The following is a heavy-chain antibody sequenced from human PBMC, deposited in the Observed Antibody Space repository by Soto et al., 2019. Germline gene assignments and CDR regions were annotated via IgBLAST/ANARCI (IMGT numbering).Heavy chain of an antibody. J-gene: IGHJ4*02. CDR2: IYYSGST. Sequence: SETLSLTCTVSGGSISSGGYYWSWIRQHPGKGLEWIGYIYYSGSTYYNPSLKSRVTISVDTSKNQFSLKLSSVTAADTAVYYCARDSREEWIQLPVWGQGTLVTVSS. V-gene: IGHV4-31*03. CDR3: ARDSREEWIQLPV. D-gene: IGHD5-18*01. CDR1: GGSISSGGYY.